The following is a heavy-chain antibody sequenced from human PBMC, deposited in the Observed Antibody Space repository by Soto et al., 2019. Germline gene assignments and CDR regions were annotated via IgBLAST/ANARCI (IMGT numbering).Heavy chain of an antibody. V-gene: IGHV4-34*01. Sequence: SETLSLTCAVYGGSFSGYYWSWIRQPPGKGLEWIGEINHSGSTNYNPSLKSRVTISVDTSKNQFSLKLSSVTAADTAVYYCARGEDSSGYSDAFDIWGQRTMVTVSS. CDR2: INHSGST. CDR3: ARGEDSSGYSDAFDI. D-gene: IGHD3-22*01. CDR1: GGSFSGYY. J-gene: IGHJ3*02.